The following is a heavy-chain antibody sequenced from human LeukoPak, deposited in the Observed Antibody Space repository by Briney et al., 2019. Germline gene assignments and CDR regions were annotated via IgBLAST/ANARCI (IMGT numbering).Heavy chain of an antibody. CDR3: AAVIDY. J-gene: IGHJ4*02. V-gene: IGHV3-48*03. Sequence: GSLRLSCAASGFTFSSYEMNWIRQAPGKGLEWISYISSGSTKYYADSVKGRFTISRDNAKNSLYLQMNSLRAEDTAVYYCAAVIDYWGQGTLVTVSS. CDR2: ISSGSTK. CDR1: GFTFSSYE.